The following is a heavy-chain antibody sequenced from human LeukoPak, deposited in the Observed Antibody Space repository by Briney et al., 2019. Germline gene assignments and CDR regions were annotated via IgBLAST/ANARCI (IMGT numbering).Heavy chain of an antibody. V-gene: IGHV1-2*06. CDR2: INPNSGGT. CDR1: GYTFTGYY. J-gene: IGHJ4*02. D-gene: IGHD6-13*01. Sequence: GASVKVSCKASGYTFTGYYMHWVRQAPGQGLEWMGRINPNSGGTNYAQKFQGRVTMTRDTSISTAYMELSRLRSDDTAVNYCARLTYSSSWKDYWGQGTLVTVSS. CDR3: ARLTYSSSWKDY.